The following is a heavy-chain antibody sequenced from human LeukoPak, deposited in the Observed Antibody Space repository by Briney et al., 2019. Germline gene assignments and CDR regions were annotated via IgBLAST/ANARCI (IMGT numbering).Heavy chain of an antibody. CDR3: AKDHPIYCGGDCYYGVDP. D-gene: IGHD2-21*02. Sequence: GGSLRLSCAASGFTFSSYAMSWVRQAPGKGLEWVSAISGSGGSTYYADSVKGRFTISRDNSKNTLYLQVNSLRAEDTAVYYCAKDHPIYCGGDCYYGVDPWGQGTLVTVSS. J-gene: IGHJ5*02. CDR1: GFTFSSYA. V-gene: IGHV3-23*01. CDR2: ISGSGGST.